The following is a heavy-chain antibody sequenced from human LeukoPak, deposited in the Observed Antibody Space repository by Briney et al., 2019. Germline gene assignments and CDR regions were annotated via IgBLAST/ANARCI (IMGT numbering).Heavy chain of an antibody. Sequence: ASVKVSCKASGYTFTSYGISWVRQAPGQGLEWMGWISAYNGNTNYAQKLQDRVTMTTDTPTSTAYMELRRLRSDDTAVYYCARDWDDGCSSTSCPSLDYWGQGTLVTVSS. CDR3: ARDWDDGCSSTSCPSLDY. CDR1: GYTFTSYG. D-gene: IGHD2-2*01. J-gene: IGHJ4*02. V-gene: IGHV1-18*01. CDR2: ISAYNGNT.